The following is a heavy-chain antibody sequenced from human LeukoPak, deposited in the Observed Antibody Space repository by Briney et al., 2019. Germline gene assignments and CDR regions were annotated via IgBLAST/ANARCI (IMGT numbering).Heavy chain of an antibody. CDR3: ARDGTSVMVDFDY. J-gene: IGHJ4*02. CDR1: GYTFTDYY. CDR2: INPNSGGT. D-gene: IGHD5-18*01. Sequence: ASVKVSCKASGYTFTDYYLYWVRQAPGQGLEWMGWINPNSGGTNYAQKFQGRVTMTRDTSISTAYMELSRLRSDDTAVYYCARDGTSVMVDFDYCGQGTLVTVSS. V-gene: IGHV1-2*02.